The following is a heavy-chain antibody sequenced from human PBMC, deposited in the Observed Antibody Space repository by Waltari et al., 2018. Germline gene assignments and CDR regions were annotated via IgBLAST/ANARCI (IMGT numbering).Heavy chain of an antibody. CDR3: ARTDGYNYVREYYFDY. CDR2: IYTSGST. V-gene: IGHV4-61*02. J-gene: IGHJ4*02. CDR1: GGSISSGSYY. D-gene: IGHD5-12*01. Sequence: QVQLQESGPGLVKPSQTLSLTCTVSGGSISSGSYYWSWIRQPAGKGLEWIGRIYTSGSTNYHPSLKSRVTISVDTSKNQFSLKLSSVTAADTAVYYCARTDGYNYVREYYFDYWGQGTLVTVSS.